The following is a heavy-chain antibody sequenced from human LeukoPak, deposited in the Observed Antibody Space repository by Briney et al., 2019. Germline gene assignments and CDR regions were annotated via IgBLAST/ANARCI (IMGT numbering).Heavy chain of an antibody. CDR1: GFTFSSYA. J-gene: IGHJ4*02. D-gene: IGHD2-15*01. Sequence: GGSLRLSCAASGFTFSSYAMHWVRQAPGKGLEYVSAISSNGGSTYYANSVKGRFTISRDNSKNTLYLQMNSLRAEDTAVYYCARPLGSGLDYWGQGTLVTVSS. V-gene: IGHV3-64*01. CDR2: ISSNGGST. CDR3: ARPLGSGLDY.